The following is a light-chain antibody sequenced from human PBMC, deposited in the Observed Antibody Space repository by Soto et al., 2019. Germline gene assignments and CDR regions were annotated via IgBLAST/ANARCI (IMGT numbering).Light chain of an antibody. Sequence: QSVLTQPPSASGTPGQRVAISCSGSRSNIGRNTVSWFQQLPGTAPKLLIFRNNQRPSGVPDRFSGSESGTSASLAISGLQSEDEADYYCAAWDDSQSGYLFGTGTKVTVL. CDR3: AAWDDSQSGYL. CDR1: RSNIGRNT. J-gene: IGLJ1*01. V-gene: IGLV1-44*01. CDR2: RNN.